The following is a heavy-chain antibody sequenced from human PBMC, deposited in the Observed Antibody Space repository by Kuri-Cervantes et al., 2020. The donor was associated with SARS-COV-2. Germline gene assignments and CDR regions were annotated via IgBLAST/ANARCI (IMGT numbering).Heavy chain of an antibody. CDR2: IYYSGST. Sequence: SETLSLTCAVSGYSISSSNWWGWIRQPPGKGLEWIGYIYYSGSTYYNPSLKSRVTISVDTSKNQFSLKLSSVTAADTAVYYCARALFSSSYYFDYWGQGTLVTVSS. CDR1: GYSISSSNW. CDR3: ARALFSSSYYFDY. V-gene: IGHV4-28*03. J-gene: IGHJ4*02. D-gene: IGHD6-6*01.